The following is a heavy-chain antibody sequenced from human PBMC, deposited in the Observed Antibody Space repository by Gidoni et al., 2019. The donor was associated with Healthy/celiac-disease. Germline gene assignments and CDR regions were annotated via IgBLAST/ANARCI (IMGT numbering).Heavy chain of an antibody. Sequence: QVPLVQSGAEMKKPVASVKVSCKASGYTFTSYYMHWVRQTPGQGLEWMGIINTSGGSTSYAQKFQGRVNMTRDTSTSTVYMELSSLRYEDTAVYYCARDLSYYDVWSGYYDDFDYWGQGTLVTVSS. J-gene: IGHJ4*02. CDR2: INTSGGST. D-gene: IGHD3-3*01. V-gene: IGHV1-46*01. CDR1: GYTFTSYY. CDR3: ARDLSYYDVWSGYYDDFDY.